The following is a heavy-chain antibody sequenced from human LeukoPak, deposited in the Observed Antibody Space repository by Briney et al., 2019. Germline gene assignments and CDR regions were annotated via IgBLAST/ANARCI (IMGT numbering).Heavy chain of an antibody. D-gene: IGHD3-10*01. CDR2: IYYSGST. J-gene: IGHJ4*02. CDR1: GGSISSYY. Sequence: ESSETLSLTCTVSGGSISSYYWSWIRQPPGKGLEWIGYIYYSGSTNYNPSLKSRVTISVDTSKNQFSLKLSFVTAADTAVYYCARGGIGLDYWGQGTLVTVSS. CDR3: ARGGIGLDY. V-gene: IGHV4-59*01.